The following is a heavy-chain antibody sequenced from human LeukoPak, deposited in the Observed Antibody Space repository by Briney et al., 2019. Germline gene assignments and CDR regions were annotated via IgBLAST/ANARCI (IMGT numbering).Heavy chain of an antibody. J-gene: IGHJ4*02. D-gene: IGHD6-13*01. V-gene: IGHV4-39*01. CDR1: GGSISSSDYY. Sequence: SETLSLTCTVSGGSISSSDYYWGWIRQPPGKGLEWIGSIYTSGSTNYNPSLKSRVTMSVDTSKNQFSLKLSSVTDADTALYYCAKSQQQLVPEDGDYFDSWGQGTLVTVSS. CDR3: AKSQQQLVPEDGDYFDS. CDR2: IYTSGST.